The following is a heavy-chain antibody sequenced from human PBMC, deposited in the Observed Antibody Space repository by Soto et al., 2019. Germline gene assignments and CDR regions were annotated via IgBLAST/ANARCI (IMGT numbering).Heavy chain of an antibody. Sequence: PSETLSLTCTVSGGSISSGDYYWSWIRQPPGKGLEWIGYIYYSGSTYYNPSLKSRVTISVDTSKNQFSLKLSSVTAADTAVYYCARASRGYYGSGTTSWFDPWGQGTLVTVSS. CDR3: ARASRGYYGSGTTSWFDP. D-gene: IGHD3-10*01. J-gene: IGHJ5*02. CDR1: GGSISSGDYY. V-gene: IGHV4-30-4*01. CDR2: IYYSGST.